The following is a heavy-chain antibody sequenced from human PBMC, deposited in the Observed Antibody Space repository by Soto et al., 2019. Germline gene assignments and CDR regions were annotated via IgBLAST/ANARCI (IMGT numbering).Heavy chain of an antibody. Sequence: PGGSLRLSCAASGFTFSSYSMNWVRQAPGKGLEWVSSISSSGSYIYYADSVKGRFTISRDNAKNSLYLQMNSLRAEDTAVYYCARWEATPFDYWGQGTLVTFSS. CDR3: ARWEATPFDY. V-gene: IGHV3-21*01. D-gene: IGHD5-12*01. CDR2: ISSSGSYI. J-gene: IGHJ4*02. CDR1: GFTFSSYS.